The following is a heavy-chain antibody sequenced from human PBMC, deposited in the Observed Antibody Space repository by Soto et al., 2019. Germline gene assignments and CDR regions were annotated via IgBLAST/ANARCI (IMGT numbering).Heavy chain of an antibody. Sequence: PSETLSLTCTVSGGSISSYYWSWIRQPPGKGLEWIGYIYYSGSTNYNPSLKSRITISVDTSKNQFSLKLGSVTAADTAVYYCARAPATLYSSSWYYFDYWGQGTLVTVSS. V-gene: IGHV4-59*01. D-gene: IGHD6-13*01. CDR3: ARAPATLYSSSWYYFDY. J-gene: IGHJ4*02. CDR2: IYYSGST. CDR1: GGSISSYY.